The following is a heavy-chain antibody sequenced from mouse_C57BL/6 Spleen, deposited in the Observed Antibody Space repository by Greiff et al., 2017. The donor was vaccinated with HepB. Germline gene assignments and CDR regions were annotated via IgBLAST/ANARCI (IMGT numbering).Heavy chain of an antibody. CDR1: GYTFTSYW. J-gene: IGHJ2*01. V-gene: IGHV1-55*01. Sequence: VQLQQSGAELVKPGASVKMSCKASGYTFTSYWITWVKQRPGQGLEWIGDIYPGSGSTNYNEKFKSKATLTVDTSSSTAYMQLSSLTSEDSSVYYCARSITTVVPYYFDYWGQSTTLTVSS. D-gene: IGHD1-1*01. CDR2: IYPGSGST. CDR3: ARSITTVVPYYFDY.